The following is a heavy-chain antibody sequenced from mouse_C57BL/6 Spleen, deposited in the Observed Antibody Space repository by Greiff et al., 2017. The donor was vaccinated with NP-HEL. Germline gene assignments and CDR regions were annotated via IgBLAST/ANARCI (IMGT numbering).Heavy chain of an antibody. CDR1: GYTFTSYW. V-gene: IGHV1-64*01. D-gene: IGHD1-1*01. CDR3: ARSTTVVADYFDY. J-gene: IGHJ2*01. Sequence: VKLQQPGAELVKPGASVKLSCKASGYTFTSYWMHWVKQRPGQGLEWIGMIHPNSGSTNYNEKFKSKATLTVDKSSSTAYMQLSSLTSEDSAVYYCARSTTVVADYFDYWGQGTTLTVSS. CDR2: IHPNSGST.